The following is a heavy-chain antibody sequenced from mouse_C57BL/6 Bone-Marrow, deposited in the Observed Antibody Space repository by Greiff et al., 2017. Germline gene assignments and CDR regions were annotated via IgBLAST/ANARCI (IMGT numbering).Heavy chain of an antibody. J-gene: IGHJ2*01. Sequence: QVQLQQPGAELVKPGASVKVSCKASGYTFTSYWMRWVKQRPGQGLEWIGRIHPSDSDTNYNQKFKGKATLTEDKSSSTAYMQLSSLTSEDAAVYYGATKGAYYSNYFDYWGQGTTVTVSS. CDR1: GYTFTSYW. V-gene: IGHV1-74*01. CDR2: IHPSDSDT. CDR3: ATKGAYYSNYFDY. D-gene: IGHD2-5*01.